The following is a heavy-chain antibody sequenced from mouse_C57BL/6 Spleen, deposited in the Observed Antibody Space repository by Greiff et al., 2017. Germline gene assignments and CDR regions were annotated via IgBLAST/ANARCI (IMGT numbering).Heavy chain of an antibody. Sequence: EVKLVESGGGLVKPGGSLKLSCAASGFTFSDYGMHWVRQAPEKGLEWVAYISSGSSTIYYADTVKGRFTISRDNAKNTLFLQMTSLRSEDTAMYYCARGDGLPYFDYWGQGTTLTVAS. CDR2: ISSGSSTI. CDR1: GFTFSDYG. CDR3: ARGDGLPYFDY. J-gene: IGHJ2*01. V-gene: IGHV5-17*01. D-gene: IGHD2-2*01.